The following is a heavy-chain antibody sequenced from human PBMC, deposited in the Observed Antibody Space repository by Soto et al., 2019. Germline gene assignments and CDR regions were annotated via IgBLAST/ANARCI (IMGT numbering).Heavy chain of an antibody. Sequence: PSETLSLTCTVSGGSISSSSYYWGWIRQPPGKGLEWIGSTYYSGSTYYNPSLKSRVTISVDTSKNQFSLKLSSVTAADTAVYYCARDRFRRAAISTPWFDPWGQGTLVTVSS. CDR3: ARDRFRRAAISTPWFDP. V-gene: IGHV4-39*02. D-gene: IGHD6-6*01. J-gene: IGHJ5*02. CDR2: TYYSGST. CDR1: GGSISSSSYY.